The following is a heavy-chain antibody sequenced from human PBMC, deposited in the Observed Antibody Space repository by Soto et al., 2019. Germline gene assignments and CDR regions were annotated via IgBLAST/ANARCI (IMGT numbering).Heavy chain of an antibody. CDR1: GFSLSTSGVS. V-gene: IGHV2-5*02. Sequence: QITLKESGPTLVKPTQTLTLTCTFSGFSLSTSGVSVGWIRQPPGKALEWLALIFWDDDKRYSPSLNSRITITKDTSNNQVVLTMTNMDPVDTTTYYCAHRQHCISASCPCYTFDIWGQGAMVTVSS. J-gene: IGHJ3*02. CDR3: AHRQHCISASCPCYTFDI. CDR2: IFWDDDK. D-gene: IGHD2-2*01.